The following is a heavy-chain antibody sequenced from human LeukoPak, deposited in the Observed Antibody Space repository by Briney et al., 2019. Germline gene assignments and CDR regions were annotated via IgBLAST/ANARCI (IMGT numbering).Heavy chain of an antibody. D-gene: IGHD2-2*03. V-gene: IGHV3-48*03. CDR3: ARGLD. Sequence: GGSLRLSCAASGFAFSSYEMNWVRQAPGEGLEWVSYSSTSGSPKYYADSVKGRFTISRDNAKNSLFLQMNSLRAEDTAVYYCARGLDWGQGTLVTVSS. J-gene: IGHJ4*02. CDR2: SSTSGSPK. CDR1: GFAFSSYE.